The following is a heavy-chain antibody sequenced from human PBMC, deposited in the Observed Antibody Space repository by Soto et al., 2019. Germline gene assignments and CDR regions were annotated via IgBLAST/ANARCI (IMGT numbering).Heavy chain of an antibody. CDR3: ARYPYYYDSSGYYPAEY. J-gene: IGHJ4*02. CDR1: GDSISSVYNY. Sequence: SETLSLTCTVSGDSISSVYNYWSWIRQPPGKGLEWIGYIYYSGSTYYNPSLKSRVTISVDTSKNQFSLKLSSVTAADTAVYYCARYPYYYDSSGYYPAEYWGQGTLVTVSS. CDR2: IYYSGST. V-gene: IGHV4-30-4*01. D-gene: IGHD3-22*01.